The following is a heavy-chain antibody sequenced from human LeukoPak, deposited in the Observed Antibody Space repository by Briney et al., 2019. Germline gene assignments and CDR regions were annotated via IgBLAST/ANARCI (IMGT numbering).Heavy chain of an antibody. CDR1: GFTFSSNC. V-gene: IGHV3-23*01. J-gene: IGHJ4*02. Sequence: PGGSLSLSCLPSGFTFSSNCMIWVRQAPGTGREWVGAISDSGGSTHHADSVKGRFTISRDNSKNTLYLQMNSLRAEDTALYYCARLASGSYYGCLDYWGQGTVVTVSS. CDR3: ARLASGSYYGCLDY. D-gene: IGHD1-26*01. CDR2: ISDSGGST.